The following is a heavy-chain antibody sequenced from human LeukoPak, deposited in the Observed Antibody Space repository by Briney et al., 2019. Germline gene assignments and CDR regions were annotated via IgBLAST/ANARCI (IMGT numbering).Heavy chain of an antibody. J-gene: IGHJ4*02. D-gene: IGHD2-15*01. CDR3: TSLPRYCSGGSCNSGSDS. Sequence: GGSLRLSCAASGFTFSNAWMSWVRQAPGKGLEWVGRIKSKTDGGTTECAAPVKGRFTISRDDSENTLYLQMNSLKTEDTAVYYCTSLPRYCSGGSCNSGSDSWGQGTLVTVSS. V-gene: IGHV3-15*01. CDR1: GFTFSNAW. CDR2: IKSKTDGGTT.